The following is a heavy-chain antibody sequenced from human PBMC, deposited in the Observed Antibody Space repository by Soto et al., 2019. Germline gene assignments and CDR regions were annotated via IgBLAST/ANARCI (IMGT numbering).Heavy chain of an antibody. CDR3: TRPKNGLRFYSYNGIDV. CDR1: GLTFSDSA. V-gene: IGHV3-73*01. J-gene: IGHJ6*02. CDR2: IRSKTNNYAT. Sequence: GGSLRLSCAASGLTFSDSAIHWVRQASGTGLEWVGRIRSKTNNYATTYAASVKGRFTISRDDSKNTAYLQMNSLKTEDTAVYYCTRPKNGLRFYSYNGIDVWGHGTTVTVSS. D-gene: IGHD2-8*01.